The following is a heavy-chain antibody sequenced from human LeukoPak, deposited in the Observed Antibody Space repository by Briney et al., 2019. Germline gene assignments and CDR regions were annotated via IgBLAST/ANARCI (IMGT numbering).Heavy chain of an antibody. CDR3: TTDYVADSSGYYYRFDP. Sequence: GRSLRLSCAASGFTFSSYAMHWVRQAPGKGLEWVAVISYDGSNKYYADSVKGRFTISRDNSKNTLYPQMNSLKTEDTAVYYCTTDYVADSSGYYYRFDPWGQGTLVTVSS. CDR2: ISYDGSNK. D-gene: IGHD3-22*01. CDR1: GFTFSSYA. J-gene: IGHJ5*02. V-gene: IGHV3-30*04.